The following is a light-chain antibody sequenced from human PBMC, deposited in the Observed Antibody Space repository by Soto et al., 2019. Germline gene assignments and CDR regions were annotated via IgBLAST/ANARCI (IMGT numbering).Light chain of an antibody. CDR1: GNDIGAYNH. V-gene: IGLV2-14*03. CDR3: CSSAGSYTFYV. CDR2: GD. J-gene: IGLJ1*01. Sequence: QSVLTQPASVSGSPGQSITISCTGTGNDIGAYNHVSWYQQRPGKAPKLIFDGDTRPSGVSSRFSGTKSGNTASLTISGLQAEDEADYYCCSSAGSYTFYVFGTGIKLTVL.